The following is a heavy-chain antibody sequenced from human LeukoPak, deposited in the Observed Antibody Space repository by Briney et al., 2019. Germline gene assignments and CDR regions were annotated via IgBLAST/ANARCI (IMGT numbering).Heavy chain of an antibody. D-gene: IGHD5-24*01. J-gene: IGHJ6*03. CDR2: INWNGGST. Sequence: PGGSLRLSCAASGFTFDDYGMSWVRQARGKGLEWVSGINWNGGSTGYADSVKGRFTISRDNAKNSLYLQMNSLRAEDTALYYCARAGWLQFRYYYMDVWGKGTTVTVSS. CDR3: ARAGWLQFRYYYMDV. CDR1: GFTFDDYG. V-gene: IGHV3-20*04.